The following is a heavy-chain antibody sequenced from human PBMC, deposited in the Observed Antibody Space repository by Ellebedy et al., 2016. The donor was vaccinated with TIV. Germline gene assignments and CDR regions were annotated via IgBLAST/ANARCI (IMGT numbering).Heavy chain of an antibody. Sequence: ASVKVSXXASGYTFTNFGISWVRQAPGQGLEWMGWVSPYNGNTNYAQKFQARVTMTTDTSTGTAYMELRSLRSDDTALYFCARDSDYGGVTNHWYFNLWGRGTLVTVSS. CDR2: VSPYNGNT. D-gene: IGHD4-23*01. V-gene: IGHV1-18*01. CDR1: GYTFTNFG. CDR3: ARDSDYGGVTNHWYFNL. J-gene: IGHJ2*01.